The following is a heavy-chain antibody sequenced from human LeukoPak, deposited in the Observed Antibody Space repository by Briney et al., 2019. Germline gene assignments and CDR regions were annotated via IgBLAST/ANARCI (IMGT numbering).Heavy chain of an antibody. V-gene: IGHV4-34*01. CDR3: ARHPRITMVRGVSGWFDP. CDR2: INHSGST. Sequence: SETLSLTCAVYGGSFSGYYWSWIRQPPGKGLEWIGEINHSGSTNYNPSLKSRVTISVDTSKNQFSLKLSSVTAADTAVYYCARHPRITMVRGVSGWFDPWGQGTLVTVSS. CDR1: GGSFSGYY. D-gene: IGHD3-10*01. J-gene: IGHJ5*02.